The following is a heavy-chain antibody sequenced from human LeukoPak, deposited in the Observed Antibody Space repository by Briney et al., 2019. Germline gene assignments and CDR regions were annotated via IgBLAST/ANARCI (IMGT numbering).Heavy chain of an antibody. CDR2: IYYSGST. D-gene: IGHD1-26*01. J-gene: IGHJ4*02. V-gene: IGHV4-39*01. Sequence: ASETLSLTCTVSGGSISSSSYYWGWIRQPPGKGLEWIGSIYYSGSTYYNPSLKSRVTISVDTSKTQFSLKLSSVTAADTAVYYCARPRRSGSFSTVYYFDYWGQGTLVTVSS. CDR3: ARPRRSGSFSTVYYFDY. CDR1: GGSISSSSYY.